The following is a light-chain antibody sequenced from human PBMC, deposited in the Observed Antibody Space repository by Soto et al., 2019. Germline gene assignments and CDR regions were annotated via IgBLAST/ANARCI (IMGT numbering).Light chain of an antibody. V-gene: IGLV2-14*01. Sequence: QSVLTQTASVSGSPGQSITISCTGTSSDVGGYNYVSWYQQHPGKAPKLMIYEVSNRPSGVSNRFSGSKSGNTASLTISGLQAEDEADYYCSSYTSSSTVVFGGGTKRTFL. CDR2: EVS. J-gene: IGLJ2*01. CDR3: SSYTSSSTVV. CDR1: SSDVGGYNY.